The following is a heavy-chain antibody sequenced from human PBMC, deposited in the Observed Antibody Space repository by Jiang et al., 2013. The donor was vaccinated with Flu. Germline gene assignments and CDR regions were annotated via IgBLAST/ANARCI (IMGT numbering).Heavy chain of an antibody. D-gene: IGHD1-26*01. CDR2: IYYSGST. CDR1: GGSISSYY. CDR3: ARSLYSGSYSHVYY. V-gene: IGHV4-59*08. Sequence: GGSISSYYWSWIRQPPGKGLEWIGYIYYSGSTNYNPSLKSRVTISVDTSKNQFSLKLSSVTAADTAVYYCARSLYSGSYSHVYYWGQGTLVTVSS. J-gene: IGHJ4*02.